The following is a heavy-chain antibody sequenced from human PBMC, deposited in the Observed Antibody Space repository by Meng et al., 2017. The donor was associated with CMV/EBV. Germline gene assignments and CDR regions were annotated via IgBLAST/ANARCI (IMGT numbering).Heavy chain of an antibody. Sequence: YYMHWVRQAPGQGLEWMGWINPNSGGTNYAQKFQGRVTMTRDTSISTAYMELSRLRSDDTAMYYCARPQNSDIVVVPAATSPPSADYWGQGTLVTVSS. J-gene: IGHJ4*02. CDR1: YY. CDR3: ARPQNSDIVVVPAATSPPSADY. V-gene: IGHV1-2*02. D-gene: IGHD2-2*01. CDR2: INPNSGGT.